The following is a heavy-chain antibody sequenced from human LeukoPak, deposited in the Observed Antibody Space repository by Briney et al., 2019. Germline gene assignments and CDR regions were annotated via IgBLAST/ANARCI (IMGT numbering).Heavy chain of an antibody. D-gene: IGHD2-2*01. Sequence: ASVKVSCKASGFTFTRSAMQWVRQARGQRLECIGWIVVGSGNTNYAQKFQERVTISRDMSTSTAYMELSSLRSEDTAVYYCAADRHCSSSNCYLYNFDYWGQGTLVTVSS. V-gene: IGHV1-58*02. CDR2: IVVGSGNT. CDR3: AADRHCSSSNCYLYNFDY. CDR1: GFTFTRSA. J-gene: IGHJ4*02.